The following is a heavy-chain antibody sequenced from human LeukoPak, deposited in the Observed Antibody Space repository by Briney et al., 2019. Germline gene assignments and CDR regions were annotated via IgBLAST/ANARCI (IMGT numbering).Heavy chain of an antibody. J-gene: IGHJ4*02. CDR1: GFTFSSYS. D-gene: IGHD3-10*01. CDR2: ISSSSSYI. V-gene: IGHV3-21*01. CDR3: ARDSRMVRGTSDY. Sequence: SGGSLRLXCAASGFTFSSYSMNWVRQAPGKGLEWVSSISSSSSYIYYADSVKGRFTISRDNAKNSLYLQMNSLRAEDMAVCYCARDSRMVRGTSDYWGQGTLVTVSS.